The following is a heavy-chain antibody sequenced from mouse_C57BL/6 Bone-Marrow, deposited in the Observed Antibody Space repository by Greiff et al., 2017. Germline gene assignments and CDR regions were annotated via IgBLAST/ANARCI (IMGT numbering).Heavy chain of an antibody. CDR1: GYTFTSYW. V-gene: IGHV1-64*01. D-gene: IGHD2-5*01. CDR3: ARSKDYYAMDY. J-gene: IGHJ4*01. CDR2: IHPNSGST. Sequence: VQLQQPGAELVKPGASVKLSCKASGYTFTSYWMHWVKQRPGQGLEWIGMIHPNSGSTNYNEKFKSKATLTVDKSSSTAYMQLSSLTSEDSAVYYCARSKDYYAMDYWGQGTSVTVSS.